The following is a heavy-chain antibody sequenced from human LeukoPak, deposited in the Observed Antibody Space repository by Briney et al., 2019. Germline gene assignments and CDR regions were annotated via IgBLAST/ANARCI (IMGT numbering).Heavy chain of an antibody. J-gene: IGHJ4*02. CDR3: ARASYTGFDLHFDQ. CDR2: ISSSGSTI. CDR1: GFTFSDYY. V-gene: IGHV3-11*01. D-gene: IGHD5-12*01. Sequence: PGGSLRLSCAASGFTFSDYYMTWIRQAPGKGLQWVSYISSSGSTISYADSVKGRFTISRDNAKNSLYLQMNSLRVEDTAVYYCARASYTGFDLHFDQWGQGTLVTVSS.